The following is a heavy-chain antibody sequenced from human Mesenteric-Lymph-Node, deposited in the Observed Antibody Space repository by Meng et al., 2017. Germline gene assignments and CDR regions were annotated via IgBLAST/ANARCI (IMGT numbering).Heavy chain of an antibody. D-gene: IGHD4-11*01. CDR1: GDTFTTYD. CDR2: MNPRSANT. J-gene: IGHJ4*02. V-gene: IGHV1-8*01. Sequence: GQLVRSGAEVKKPGASVKVSCKASGDTFTTYDINWVRQDPGQGLEWMGWMNPRSANTGYAQKFQGRVTMTSDTSITTGYMELSNLRSEDTAVYYCARGWYSSYYFDYWGQGTLVTVSS. CDR3: ARGWYSSYYFDY.